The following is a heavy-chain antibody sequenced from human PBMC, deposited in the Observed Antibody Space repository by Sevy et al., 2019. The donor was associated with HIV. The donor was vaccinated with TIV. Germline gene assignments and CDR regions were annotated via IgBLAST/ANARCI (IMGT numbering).Heavy chain of an antibody. CDR3: ALGTIFEPNYFDP. Sequence: ASVKVSCRASGNPFTAYYVHWVRQATGQGLEWMGWINPNSGATKYAQKFQDRVTMTRDTSFSAVYMDLSRLTSADTAVYYCALGTIFEPNYFDPWGQGTLVTVSS. D-gene: IGHD3-3*01. J-gene: IGHJ5*02. CDR2: INPNSGAT. CDR1: GNPFTAYY. V-gene: IGHV1-2*02.